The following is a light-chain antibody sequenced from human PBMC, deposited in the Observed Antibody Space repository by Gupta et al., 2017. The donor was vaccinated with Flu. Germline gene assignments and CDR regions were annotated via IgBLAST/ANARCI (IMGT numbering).Light chain of an antibody. CDR3: NSRDSSGKRV. J-gene: IGLJ3*02. CDR2: GKN. V-gene: IGLV3-19*01. Sequence: LTQDPAVSVALGQTVRITCQGDSLRSYYASWYQQKPGQAPVLVIYGKNNRPSGIPDRFSGSSSGNTASLTITGAQAEDEADYYCNSRDSSGKRVFGGGTKLTVL. CDR1: SLRSYY.